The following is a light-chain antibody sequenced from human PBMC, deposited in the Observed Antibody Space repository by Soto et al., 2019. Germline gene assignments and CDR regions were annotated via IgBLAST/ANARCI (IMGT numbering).Light chain of an antibody. V-gene: IGLV1-40*01. CDR1: SSNIGAGSD. J-gene: IGLJ1*01. CDR3: QSYDNSLSTYV. CDR2: GNT. Sequence: QSVLTQPPPVSGAPGQRVTIACTGSSSNIGAGSDVHWYQQLLGTAPKLLIYGNTNRPSGVPDRFSGSKSGTSASLAITGLQAEDEADYYCQSYDNSLSTYVFGTGTKVTVL.